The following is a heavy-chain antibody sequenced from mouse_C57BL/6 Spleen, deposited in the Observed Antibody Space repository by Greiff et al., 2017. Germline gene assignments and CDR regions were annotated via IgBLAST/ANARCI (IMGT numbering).Heavy chain of an antibody. D-gene: IGHD1-1*01. CDR2: IRNKANGYTT. CDR3: ARSPLEGSSYGYLDV. CDR1: GFTFTDYY. V-gene: IGHV7-3*01. Sequence: EVMLVESGGGLVQPGGSLSLSCAASGFTFTDYYMSWVRPPPGKALEWLGFIRNKANGYTTEYSASVKGRFTISRDNSQSILYLQKNALRAEDSATYYCARSPLEGSSYGYLDVGGTGTTVTVSS. J-gene: IGHJ1*03.